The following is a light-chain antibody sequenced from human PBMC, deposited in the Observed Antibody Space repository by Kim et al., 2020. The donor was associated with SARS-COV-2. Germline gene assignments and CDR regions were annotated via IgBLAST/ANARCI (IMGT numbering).Light chain of an antibody. V-gene: IGLV8-61*01. CDR3: VLYMGGGISV. CDR2: TTN. Sequence: TVTITCVLPSAPFSMGHYTICYPLTPDHAPLTLIYTTNTRASGVADRFSGSILGDKAALTISGAQAGDESDYYCVLYMGGGISVFGGGTQLTVL. J-gene: IGLJ3*02. CDR1: SAPFSMGHY.